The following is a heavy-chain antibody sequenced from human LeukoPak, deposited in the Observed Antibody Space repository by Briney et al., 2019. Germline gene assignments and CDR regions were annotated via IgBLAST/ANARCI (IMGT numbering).Heavy chain of an antibody. CDR2: ISYDGSNK. V-gene: IGHV3-30*03. CDR3: ARGDDHGGNSDFDY. Sequence: AGGSLRLSCAASGFTFSSYGMHWVRQAPGKGLEWVAVISYDGSNKYYADSVKGRFTISRDNSKNTLYLQMNSLRAEDTAVYYCARGDDHGGNSDFDYWGQGTLVTVSS. CDR1: GFTFSSYG. D-gene: IGHD4-23*01. J-gene: IGHJ4*02.